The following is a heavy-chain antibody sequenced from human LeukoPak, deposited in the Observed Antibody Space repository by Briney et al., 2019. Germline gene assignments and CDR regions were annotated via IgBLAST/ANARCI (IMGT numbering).Heavy chain of an antibody. Sequence: GGSLRLSCAASGFIFTNYFMSWVRQAPGKGLEWVASIKHDGSEKYYVDSVRGRFTISRDNTMNSLCLQMSSLRAEDTAVYYCATDRGWRTSGYCLYYFEYWGQGTLVTYSS. CDR2: IKHDGSEK. J-gene: IGHJ4*02. D-gene: IGHD3-22*01. CDR3: ATDRGWRTSGYCLYYFEY. V-gene: IGHV3-7*01. CDR1: GFIFTNYF.